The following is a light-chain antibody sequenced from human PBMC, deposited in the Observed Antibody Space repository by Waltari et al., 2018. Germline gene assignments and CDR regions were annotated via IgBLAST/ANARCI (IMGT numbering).Light chain of an antibody. CDR2: AAS. J-gene: IGKJ1*01. CDR1: QGMSNY. Sequence: DIQMTQSPSSLSASVGDRVTITCRASQGMSNYLALYQQKPGKVPKLLIYAASTLQSGVPSRFSGSGSGTDFTLTISSLQPEDVATYYCQKYNSAPRTFGQGTKVEIK. CDR3: QKYNSAPRT. V-gene: IGKV1-27*01.